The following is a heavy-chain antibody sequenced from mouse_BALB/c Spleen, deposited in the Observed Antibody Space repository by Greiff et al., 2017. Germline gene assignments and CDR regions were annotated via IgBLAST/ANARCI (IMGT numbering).Heavy chain of an antibody. Sequence: VQLQESGAELARPGASVKMSCKASGYTFTSYTMHWVKQRPGQGLEWIGYINPSSGYTNYNQKFKDKATLTADKSSSTAYMQLSSLTSEDSAVYYCARSTVVALDYWGQGTTLTVSS. CDR3: ARSTVVALDY. V-gene: IGHV1-4*01. D-gene: IGHD1-1*01. J-gene: IGHJ2*01. CDR2: INPSSGYT. CDR1: GYTFTSYT.